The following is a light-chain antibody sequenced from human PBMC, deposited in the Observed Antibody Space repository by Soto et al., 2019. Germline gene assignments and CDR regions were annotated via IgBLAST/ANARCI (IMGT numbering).Light chain of an antibody. V-gene: IGLV1-51*01. J-gene: IGLJ3*02. CDR2: DDN. CDR3: ETWDSSLSAVV. CDR1: SSNIGNNY. Sequence: QAVLTQPSSVSAAPGQKVTIPCSGSSSNIGNNYVSWYQQLPGTAPELLVYDDNKRHAGISDRFSGSKSGTTATLGITGLQTGDEADYYCETWDSSLSAVVFGGGTKLTVL.